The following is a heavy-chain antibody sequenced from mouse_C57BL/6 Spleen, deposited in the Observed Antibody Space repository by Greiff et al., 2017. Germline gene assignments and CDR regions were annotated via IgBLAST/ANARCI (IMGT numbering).Heavy chain of an antibody. CDR3: AREEVLLRAMDY. D-gene: IGHD1-1*01. Sequence: EVKLMESGGGLVKPGGSLKLSCAASGFTFSDYGMHWVRQAPEKGLEWVAYISSGSSTIYYADTVKGQFTISRDNAKNTLFLQMTSLRSEDTAMYYCAREEVLLRAMDYWGQGTSVTVSS. CDR1: GFTFSDYG. J-gene: IGHJ4*01. V-gene: IGHV5-17*01. CDR2: ISSGSSTI.